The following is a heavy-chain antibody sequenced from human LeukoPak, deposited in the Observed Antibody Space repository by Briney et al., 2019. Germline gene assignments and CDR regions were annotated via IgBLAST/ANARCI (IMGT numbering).Heavy chain of an antibody. D-gene: IGHD5-24*01. CDR2: ISSSGTTI. V-gene: IGHV3-48*03. J-gene: IGHJ3*02. CDR1: GFTFSSFE. Sequence: PGGSLRLSRAASGFTFSSFEMNWVRQAPGKGLEWISYISSSGTTIYYADSVKGRFTISRDNAKNSLYLQMNSLRAEDTAVYYCARDHRDGYNAGDTFDIWGQGTMVTVSS. CDR3: ARDHRDGYNAGDTFDI.